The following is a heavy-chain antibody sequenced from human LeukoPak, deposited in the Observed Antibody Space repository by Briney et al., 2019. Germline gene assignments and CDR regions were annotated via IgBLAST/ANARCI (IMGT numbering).Heavy chain of an antibody. V-gene: IGHV1-8*01. Sequence: APVKVSCKASGYTFTSYDINWVRQATGQGLEWMGWMNPDSGNTGYAQKFQGRVTMTRDTSISTAYMELSSLRSEDTAVYYCARGQGYSNSHHDYWGQGTLVTVSS. CDR3: ARGQGYSNSHHDY. J-gene: IGHJ4*02. CDR2: MNPDSGNT. CDR1: GYTFTSYD. D-gene: IGHD6-6*01.